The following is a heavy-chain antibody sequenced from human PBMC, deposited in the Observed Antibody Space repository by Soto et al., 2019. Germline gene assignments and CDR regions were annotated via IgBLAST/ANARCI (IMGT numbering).Heavy chain of an antibody. J-gene: IGHJ4*02. CDR3: VRVWDSRNLFGFH. Sequence: EVQLVESGGGLVQPGGSLRLSCAASGFTFSDHYMDWVRQAPGKGLEWVGRIRKKVNSYSTEYGASVKGRFIISRDDSTNSLYLQMESLKTEDTAVYYCVRVWDSRNLFGFHWGQVTLVTVSS. CDR1: GFTFSDHY. V-gene: IGHV3-72*01. D-gene: IGHD3-10*02. CDR2: IRKKVNSYST.